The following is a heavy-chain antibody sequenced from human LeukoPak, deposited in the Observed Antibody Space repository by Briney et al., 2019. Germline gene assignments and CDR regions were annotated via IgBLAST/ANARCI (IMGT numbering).Heavy chain of an antibody. V-gene: IGHV3-23*01. Sequence: GGSLRLSCVASGFIFKNYVINWVRQAPGKGLEWLATIYGSGVSISYADSVKGRFTISRDNSNNTLYLQMNSLRAEDTAMYYCAKDLGWELPAEAYWGQGILVTVSS. CDR3: AKDLGWELPAEAY. D-gene: IGHD1-26*01. J-gene: IGHJ4*02. CDR2: IYGSGVSI. CDR1: GFIFKNYV.